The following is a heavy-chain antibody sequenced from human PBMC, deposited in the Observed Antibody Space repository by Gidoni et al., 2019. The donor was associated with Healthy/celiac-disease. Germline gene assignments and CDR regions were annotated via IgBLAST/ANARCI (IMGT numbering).Heavy chain of an antibody. Sequence: EVQLVESGGGLVKPGGSLRLSCAASGFTCSNAWMSWVRQAPGKGLELVGRIKSKTDGGTTDYAAPVKGRFTISRDDSKNTLYLQMNSLKTEDTAVYYCTTDPARIVVVPAAKNWFDPWGQGTLVTVSS. V-gene: IGHV3-15*01. CDR3: TTDPARIVVVPAAKNWFDP. J-gene: IGHJ5*02. D-gene: IGHD2-2*01. CDR2: IKSKTDGGTT. CDR1: GFTCSNAW.